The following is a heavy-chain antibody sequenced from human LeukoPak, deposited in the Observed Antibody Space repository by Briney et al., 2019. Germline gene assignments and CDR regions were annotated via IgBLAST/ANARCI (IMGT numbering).Heavy chain of an antibody. CDR3: ASTPETYYYDSSGSSGYYYYGMDV. Sequence: TSETLSLTCTVSGGSISSYYWSWIRQPPGKGLGWIGYIYYSGSTNYNPSLKSRVTISVDTSKNQFSLKLSSVTAADTAVYYCASTPETYYYDSSGSSGYYYYGMDVWGQGTTVTVSS. V-gene: IGHV4-59*01. D-gene: IGHD3-22*01. CDR2: IYYSGST. J-gene: IGHJ6*02. CDR1: GGSISSYY.